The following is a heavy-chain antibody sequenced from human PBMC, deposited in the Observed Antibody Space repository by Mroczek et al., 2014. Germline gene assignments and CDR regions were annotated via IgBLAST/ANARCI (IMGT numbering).Heavy chain of an antibody. CDR3: AKDLAYCGGDCYFPSGGLSLQNDY. CDR2: ISGSGGST. V-gene: IGHV3-23*01. CDR1: GFTFSSYA. Sequence: ESGGGLVQPGGSLRLSCAASGFTFSSYAMSWVRQAPGKGLEWVSAISGSGGSTYYADSVKGRFTISRDNSKNTLYLQMNSLRAEDTAVYYCAKDLAYCGGDCYFPSGGLSLQNDYWGQGTPGHRLL. J-gene: IGHJ4*02. D-gene: IGHD2-21*01.